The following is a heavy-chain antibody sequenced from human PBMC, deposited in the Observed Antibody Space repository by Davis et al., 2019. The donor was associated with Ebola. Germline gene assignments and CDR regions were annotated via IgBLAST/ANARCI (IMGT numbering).Heavy chain of an antibody. CDR2: INPNSGGT. J-gene: IGHJ4*02. V-gene: IGHV1-2*06. CDR1: GYTFTGYY. CDR3: ASGTTVTTGFDN. Sequence: ASVKVSCKASGYTFTGYYMHWVRQAPGQGLEWMGRINPNSGGTNHAQKFQGRVTMTRDTSISTAYMELSSLRSDDTAVYYCASGTTVTTGFDNWGQGTLVTVSS. D-gene: IGHD4-17*01.